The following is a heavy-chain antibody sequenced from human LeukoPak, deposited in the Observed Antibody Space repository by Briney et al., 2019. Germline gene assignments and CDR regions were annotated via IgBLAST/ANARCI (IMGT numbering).Heavy chain of an antibody. D-gene: IGHD2-2*01. CDR2: ISRGGNTI. CDR1: GFTFSDYY. Sequence: GGSLRLSCAASGFTFSDYYMTWIRQAPGEGLEWVSYISRGGNTIYYADSVKGRFTISRDNAKNSLFLQMNSLRAEDTAVYYCARGKQEDIVVVPAAMGFDPWGQGTLVTVSS. CDR3: ARGKQEDIVVVPAAMGFDP. J-gene: IGHJ5*02. V-gene: IGHV3-11*01.